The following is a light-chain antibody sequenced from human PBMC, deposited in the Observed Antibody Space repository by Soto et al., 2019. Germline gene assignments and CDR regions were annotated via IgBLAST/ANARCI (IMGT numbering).Light chain of an antibody. CDR3: QQYNSYPWT. Sequence: DIQLTQSPSTLSASFGVRVIMSCGTSQSIGIWLARYQQQPGKVPKLLIYTASTLQSGVPSRFSGSGSGAEFTLTISSLQPEDFATYYCQQYNSYPWTFGQGTKVDI. CDR1: QSIGIW. J-gene: IGKJ1*01. V-gene: IGKV1-5*03. CDR2: TAS.